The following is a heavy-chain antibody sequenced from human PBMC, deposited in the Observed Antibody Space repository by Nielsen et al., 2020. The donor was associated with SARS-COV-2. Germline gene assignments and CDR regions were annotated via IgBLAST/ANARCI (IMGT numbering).Heavy chain of an antibody. CDR3: ARVGRLPRTYMFDL. CDR1: GFTLSYQW. CDR2: INQDGSEE. V-gene: IGHV3-7*01. J-gene: IGHJ5*02. D-gene: IGHD1-14*01. Sequence: GESLKISCAASGFTLSYQWMGWVRQAPGKGLQWVADINQDGSEEVYVDSVKGRFTISRDNAKNSLYLQMNSLRAEDTAIYYCARVGRLPRTYMFDLWGQGTLVTVSS.